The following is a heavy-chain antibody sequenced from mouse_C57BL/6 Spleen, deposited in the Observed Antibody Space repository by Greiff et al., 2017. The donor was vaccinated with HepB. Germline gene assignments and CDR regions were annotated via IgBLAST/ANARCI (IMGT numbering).Heavy chain of an antibody. CDR1: GFTFSDYG. D-gene: IGHD4-1*01. V-gene: IGHV5-17*01. CDR2: IISGSSNI. Sequence: EVKLMESGGGLVKPGGSLKLSCAASGFTFSDYGMHWVRQAPEKGLEWVAYIISGSSNIYYADTVKGRFTISRDNAKKILFLPMTSLRSEDTAMYYCARALNWDLFAYWGQGTLVTVSA. CDR3: ARALNWDLFAY. J-gene: IGHJ3*01.